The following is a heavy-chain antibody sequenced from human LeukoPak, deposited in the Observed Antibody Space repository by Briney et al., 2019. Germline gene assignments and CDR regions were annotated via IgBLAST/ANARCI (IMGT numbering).Heavy chain of an antibody. CDR3: AGHYSSGWFHFDY. CDR1: GFTFSNYA. CDR2: IKQDGSDK. V-gene: IGHV3-7*01. D-gene: IGHD6-19*01. J-gene: IGHJ4*02. Sequence: GGSLRLSCAASGFTFSNYAMTWVRQAPGKGLEWVANIKQDGSDKYYVDSLKGRFTISRDNAKNSLFLQMNSLRAEDTAVYYCAGHYSSGWFHFDYWGQGTLVTVYS.